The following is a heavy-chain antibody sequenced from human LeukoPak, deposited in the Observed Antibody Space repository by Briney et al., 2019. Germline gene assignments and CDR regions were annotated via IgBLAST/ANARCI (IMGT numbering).Heavy chain of an antibody. Sequence: GGSLRLSCAASGFTFSSYAMSWVRHAPGKGLDWVSGISGSGGSTYYADSVKGRFTISRDNSKNTLYLQRNSVRAEATAVYYCAKVVTDYGIWSGLDPWGQGNLVTDSS. CDR2: ISGSGGST. CDR3: AKVVTDYGIWSGLDP. V-gene: IGHV3-23*01. CDR1: GFTFSSYA. D-gene: IGHD3-3*01. J-gene: IGHJ5*02.